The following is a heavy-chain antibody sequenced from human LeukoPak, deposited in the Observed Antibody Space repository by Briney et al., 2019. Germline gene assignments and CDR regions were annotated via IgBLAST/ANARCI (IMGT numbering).Heavy chain of an antibody. V-gene: IGHV3-23*01. Sequence: GGSLRPSGAASGPTFSSYAMSWVRQPPGKGLEWASTISGNSATTYYAHSVKGRFTISRDNSKSTLYMQMNSQRAEDTAVYYCAKRGVATIPDYWGQGTLVTVSS. CDR1: GPTFSSYA. CDR3: AKRGVATIPDY. CDR2: ISGNSATT. D-gene: IGHD5-12*01. J-gene: IGHJ4*02.